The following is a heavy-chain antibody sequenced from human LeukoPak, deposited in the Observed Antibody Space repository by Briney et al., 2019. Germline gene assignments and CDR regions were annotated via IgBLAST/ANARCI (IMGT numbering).Heavy chain of an antibody. D-gene: IGHD4-17*01. CDR3: ARAHSMTTVPSDAFDI. V-gene: IGHV1-2*02. CDR1: GYTFTGYY. CDR2: INPNSGGT. J-gene: IGHJ3*02. Sequence: ASVKVSCKASGYTFTGYYMHWVRQAPGQGLEWMGWINPNSGGTNYAQKFQGRVTMTRDMSTSTVYMELSSLRSEDTAVYYCARAHSMTTVPSDAFDIWGQGTMVTVSS.